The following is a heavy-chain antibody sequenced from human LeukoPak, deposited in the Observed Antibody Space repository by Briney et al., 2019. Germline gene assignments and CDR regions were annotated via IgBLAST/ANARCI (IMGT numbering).Heavy chain of an antibody. D-gene: IGHD3-10*01. Sequence: GGSLRLSCAASGFTFNNYAMNWVRQTPGGRLDGVSFIGISSGPLLYADSVKGRFTISRDNAKASVYLQMNRLRAEDTAVYYCARAKGYTSSYSFDYWGQGILVTVSS. J-gene: IGHJ4*02. V-gene: IGHV3-48*04. CDR2: IGISSGPL. CDR1: GFTFNNYA. CDR3: ARAKGYTSSYSFDY.